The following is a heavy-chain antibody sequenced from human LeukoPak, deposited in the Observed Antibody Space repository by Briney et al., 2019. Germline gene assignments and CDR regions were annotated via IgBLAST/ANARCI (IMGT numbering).Heavy chain of an antibody. D-gene: IGHD6-19*01. CDR3: AGQTSVAGLGY. CDR2: IYASGST. CDR1: GDSISNYF. Sequence: SETLSLTCTVSGDSISNYFWSWIRQPAGRGLEWIGRIYASGSTSYNPSLKSRVTMSVDTSKNRFSLNLSSVTAADTAVYYCAGQTSVAGLGYWGQGTLVTVSS. V-gene: IGHV4-4*07. J-gene: IGHJ4*02.